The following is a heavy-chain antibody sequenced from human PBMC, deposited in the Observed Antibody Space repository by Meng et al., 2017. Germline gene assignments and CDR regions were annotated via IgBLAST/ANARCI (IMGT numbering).Heavy chain of an antibody. D-gene: IGHD2-15*01. CDR1: VYAFTSCA. Sequence: VKLWPCGAEGQVPGASVKGSCKASVYAFTSCAMHWVRQAPGQSLEWMGWLNAGNGDTKYSQKFQGRVTITRDSSASTAYMELSSLRSEDTAVYYCARDSCTGGICYRGSFDYWAQGTLVTVSS. V-gene: IGHV1-3*01. CDR2: LNAGNGDT. CDR3: ARDSCTGGICYRGSFDY. J-gene: IGHJ4*02.